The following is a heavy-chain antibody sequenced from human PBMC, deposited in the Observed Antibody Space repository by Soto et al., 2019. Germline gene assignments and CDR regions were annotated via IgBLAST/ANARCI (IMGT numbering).Heavy chain of an antibody. V-gene: IGHV2-5*02. CDR1: GFSLSTSGVG. J-gene: IGHJ5*02. D-gene: IGHD3-10*01. Sequence: QITLKESGPTLVKPTQTLTLTCTFSGFSLSTSGVGVGWIRQPPGKALEWLALIYWDDDKRYSPSLKSRLTSTKDTSKTKVVRTMTNMDPVDTVTDYCAHGQYGAGTYTDCFDPWGQGTLVTVSS. CDR3: AHGQYGAGTYTDCFDP. CDR2: IYWDDDK.